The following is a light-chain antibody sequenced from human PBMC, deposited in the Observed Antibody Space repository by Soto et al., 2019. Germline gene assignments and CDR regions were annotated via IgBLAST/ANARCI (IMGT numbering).Light chain of an antibody. J-gene: IGLJ2*01. V-gene: IGLV2-23*01. CDR1: SSDVGSYNF. CDR3: CSYAGSSTLVV. Sequence: QSALTQPASVSGSAGQSIPVSCTGTSSDVGSYNFLSWYQQHPGKAPKVMIYEGSKRPSGVSNRFSGSKSGNTASLTISVLQAEDEAYYYCCSYAGSSTLVVFGGGTKLTVL. CDR2: EGS.